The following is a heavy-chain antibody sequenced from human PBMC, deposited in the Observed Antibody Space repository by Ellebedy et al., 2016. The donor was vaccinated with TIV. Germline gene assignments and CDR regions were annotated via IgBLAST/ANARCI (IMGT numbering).Heavy chain of an antibody. CDR3: ATDRGEGGLPSFFDS. CDR2: ISSNLHYI. Sequence: GESLKISCAASGFNFSDYSMNWVRQAPGKGLEWVSSISSNLHYINYRDSVKGRFTISRDNAKNSLSLQMDSLRAKDTAVYYCATDRGEGGLPSFFDSWGQGTPVTVSA. D-gene: IGHD3-10*01. V-gene: IGHV3-21*01. J-gene: IGHJ4*02. CDR1: GFNFSDYS.